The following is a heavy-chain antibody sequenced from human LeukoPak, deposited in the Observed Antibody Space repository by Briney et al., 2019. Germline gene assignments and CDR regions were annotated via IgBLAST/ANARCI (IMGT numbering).Heavy chain of an antibody. Sequence: ASVKVSCKASGGTFSSYAISWVRQAPGQGLEWMGGIIPIFGTANYAQKFQGRVTITTDESTSTAYMELSSMRSEETAVYYCARDHHDSSGYYSASDGFDIWGQGTMVTVSS. D-gene: IGHD3-22*01. J-gene: IGHJ3*02. CDR2: IIPIFGTA. CDR1: GGTFSSYA. CDR3: ARDHHDSSGYYSASDGFDI. V-gene: IGHV1-69*05.